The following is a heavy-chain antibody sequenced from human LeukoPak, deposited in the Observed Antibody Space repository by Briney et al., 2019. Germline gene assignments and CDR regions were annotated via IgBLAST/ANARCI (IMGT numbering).Heavy chain of an antibody. D-gene: IGHD2-15*01. CDR1: GFTFSSYA. V-gene: IGHV3-23*01. J-gene: IGHJ4*02. Sequence: GGSLELSCAASGFTFSSYAMTGVRQAPGKGLEWFSAISGSGGSTYYADPVKGRFTISRDNSKNTLYLQMNSLRAEDTAVYYCAKDKRGYCSGGSCYGLGDYFDYWGQGTLVTVSS. CDR2: ISGSGGST. CDR3: AKDKRGYCSGGSCYGLGDYFDY.